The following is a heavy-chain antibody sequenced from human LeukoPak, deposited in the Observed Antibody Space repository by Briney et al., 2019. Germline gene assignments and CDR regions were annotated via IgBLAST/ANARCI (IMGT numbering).Heavy chain of an antibody. V-gene: IGHV4-4*07. CDR3: ARGADSGWPYYYYYYYMDV. CDR2: IYTSGST. J-gene: IGHJ6*03. D-gene: IGHD6-19*01. CDR1: GGSISSYS. Sequence: SETLSLTCTVSGGSISSYSWSWIRQPAGKGLEWIGHIYTSGSTNYNPSLKSRVTMSVDTSKNQFSLKLSSVTAADTAVYYCARGADSGWPYYYYYYYMDVWGKGTTVTVSS.